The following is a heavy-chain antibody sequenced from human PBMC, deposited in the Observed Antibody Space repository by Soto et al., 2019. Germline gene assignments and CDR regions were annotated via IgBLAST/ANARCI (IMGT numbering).Heavy chain of an antibody. J-gene: IGHJ3*02. Sequence: GASVKVSCKASGYTFTSYGISWVRQAPGQGLEWMGWISAYNGNTNYAQKLQGRVTMTTDTSTSTAYLQWSSLKASDTAMYYCARCIGAANDAFDIWGQGTMVTVSS. CDR1: GYTFTSYG. CDR3: ARCIGAANDAFDI. CDR2: ISAYNGNT. D-gene: IGHD6-25*01. V-gene: IGHV1-18*01.